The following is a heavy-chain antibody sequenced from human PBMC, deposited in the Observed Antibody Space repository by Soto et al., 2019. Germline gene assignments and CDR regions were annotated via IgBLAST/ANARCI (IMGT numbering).Heavy chain of an antibody. CDR2: INHSGST. Sequence: SETLPLTCAVYGGSFSGYYWSWIRQPPGKGLEWIGEINHSGSTNYNPSLKSRVTISVDTSKNQFSLKLSSVTAADTAMYYCTLSYGDSYYYYYGMDVWGQGTTVTVSS. CDR3: TLSYGDSYYYYYGMDV. J-gene: IGHJ6*02. CDR1: GGSFSGYY. D-gene: IGHD4-17*01. V-gene: IGHV4-34*01.